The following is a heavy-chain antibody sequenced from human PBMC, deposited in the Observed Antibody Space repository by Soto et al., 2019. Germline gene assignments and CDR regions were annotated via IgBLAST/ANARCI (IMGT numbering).Heavy chain of an antibody. CDR3: ARSPRAGYHYGMDV. CDR1: GGTFSSDA. V-gene: IGHV1-69*13. Sequence: SVKVSCKTSGGTFSSDAISWVRQAPGQGLEWMGGIIPTFGAANYAQKFQGRVTMTADESTRTAYMDLSSLRSDDTAVYYCARSPRAGYHYGMDVWGQGTTVTVSS. J-gene: IGHJ6*02. CDR2: IIPTFGAA.